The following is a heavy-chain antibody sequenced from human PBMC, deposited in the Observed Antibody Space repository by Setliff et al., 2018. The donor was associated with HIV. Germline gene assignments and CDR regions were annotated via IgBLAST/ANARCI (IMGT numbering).Heavy chain of an antibody. D-gene: IGHD5-18*01. J-gene: IGHJ4*02. V-gene: IGHV1-2*02. CDR2: INPNSGGT. CDR3: ARTLPQYTNLFDY. Sequence: ASVKVSCKAPGYTFTNYYMHWVRQAPGQGLEWMGWINPNSGGTNYAQKFQGRVTMTRDTSISTAYMELSRLRSDDTAVYYCARTLPQYTNLFDYWGQGTLVTVSS. CDR1: GYTFTNYY.